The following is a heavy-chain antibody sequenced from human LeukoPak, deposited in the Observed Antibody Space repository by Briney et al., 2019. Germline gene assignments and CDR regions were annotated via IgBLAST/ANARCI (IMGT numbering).Heavy chain of an antibody. V-gene: IGHV1-69*13. J-gene: IGHJ6*03. CDR3: AGSKRGAPYYYYMDF. CDR2: IVPIFGLA. D-gene: IGHD4/OR15-4a*01. CDR1: GGTFSRFA. Sequence: ASVKFSCKASGGTFSRFAMSWVRQAPGQGLEWMGGIVPIFGLANYAQKLQGRVAITADESTNTAYMEIISLRSEDTAIYYCAGSKRGAPYYYYMDFWGKGTTVTVSS.